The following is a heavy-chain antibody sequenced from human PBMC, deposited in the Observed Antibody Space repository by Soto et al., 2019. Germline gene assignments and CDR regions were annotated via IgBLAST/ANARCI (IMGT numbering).Heavy chain of an antibody. Sequence: EVQLLESGGGLVQPGGSLRLSCAASGFTFSSYPMIGVGQAPGRGLEGVSAISVSDGSTYYADSVKGRFIISRDSSKNTLYLQMNSLRAEDTAVYYCAKSNYGGYYYYMDVWGKGTTV. V-gene: IGHV3-23*01. D-gene: IGHD4-17*01. CDR2: ISVSDGST. CDR1: GFTFSSYP. J-gene: IGHJ6*03. CDR3: AKSNYGGYYYYMDV.